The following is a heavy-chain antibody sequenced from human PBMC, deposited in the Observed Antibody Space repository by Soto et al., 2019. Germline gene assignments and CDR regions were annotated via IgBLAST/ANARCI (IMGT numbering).Heavy chain of an antibody. CDR3: ARVRCSGGSCYSYYYYYYGMDV. Sequence: SETLSLTCTVSGGSISSYYWSWIRQPPGKGLEWIGYIYYSGSTNYNPSLKSRVTISVDTSKNQFSLKLSSVTAADTAVYYCARVRCSGGSCYSYYYYYYGMDVWGQGTTVTVSS. CDR1: GGSISSYY. CDR2: IYYSGST. V-gene: IGHV4-59*01. J-gene: IGHJ6*02. D-gene: IGHD2-15*01.